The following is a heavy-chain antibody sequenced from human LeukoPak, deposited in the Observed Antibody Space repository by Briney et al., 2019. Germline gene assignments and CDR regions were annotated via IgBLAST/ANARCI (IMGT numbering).Heavy chain of an antibody. CDR2: VNTVSSYI. V-gene: IGHV3-21*01. CDR1: GFAFSSYS. CDR3: VRLRRNSDSSGYFYYYDN. J-gene: IGHJ4*02. D-gene: IGHD3-22*01. Sequence: GGSLRLSCAASGFAFSSYSFNWVRQAPGKGLEWVASVNTVSSYIYYADSVRGGFTISRDNAKNSVLLQMNSLRADDMAMYYCVRLRRNSDSSGYFYYYDNWGQGTLVTVSS.